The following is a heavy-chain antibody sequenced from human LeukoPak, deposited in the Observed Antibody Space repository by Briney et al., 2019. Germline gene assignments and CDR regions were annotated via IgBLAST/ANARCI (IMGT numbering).Heavy chain of an antibody. J-gene: IGHJ4*02. CDR2: IDYSGGT. V-gene: IGHV4-59*11. Sequence: NSSETLSLTCAVSGDSISSHYWSWIRQPPGKGLEWIGYIDYSGGTSYNPSLKSRVTISVDTSKNQFSLNLSSVTAADTAVYYCARGHYYDTSGDYWGQGTLVTVSS. D-gene: IGHD3-22*01. CDR1: GDSISSHY. CDR3: ARGHYYDTSGDY.